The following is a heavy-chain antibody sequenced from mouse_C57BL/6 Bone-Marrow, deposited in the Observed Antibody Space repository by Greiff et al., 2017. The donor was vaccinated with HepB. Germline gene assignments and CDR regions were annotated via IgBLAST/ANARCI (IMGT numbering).Heavy chain of an antibody. CDR1: GFTFSDYY. D-gene: IGHD1-1*01. Sequence: EVKVVESEGGLVQPGSSMKLSCTASGFTFSDYYMAWVRQVPEKGLEWVANINYDGSSTYYLDSLKSRFIISRANAKNILYLQMSSLKSEDTATYYCAGRVAYYGSSCAMDYWGQGTSVTVSS. J-gene: IGHJ4*01. CDR2: INYDGSST. CDR3: AGRVAYYGSSCAMDY. V-gene: IGHV5-16*01.